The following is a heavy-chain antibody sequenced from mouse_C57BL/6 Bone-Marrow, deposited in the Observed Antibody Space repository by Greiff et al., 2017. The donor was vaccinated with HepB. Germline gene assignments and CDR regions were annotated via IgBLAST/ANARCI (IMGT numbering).Heavy chain of an antibody. CDR1: GFTFSSYA. CDR2: ISDGGSYT. CDR3: ARDNYSNLYAMDY. D-gene: IGHD2-5*01. V-gene: IGHV5-4*01. Sequence: DVQLVESGGGLVKPGGSLKLSCAASGFTFSSYAMSWVRQTPEKRLEWVATISDGGSYTYYPDNVKGRFTISRDNAKNNLYLQMSHLKSEDTAMYYCARDNYSNLYAMDYWGQGTSVTVSS. J-gene: IGHJ4*01.